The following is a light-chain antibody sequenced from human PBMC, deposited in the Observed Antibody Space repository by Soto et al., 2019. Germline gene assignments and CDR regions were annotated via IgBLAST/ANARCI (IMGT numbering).Light chain of an antibody. CDR3: NSYTSSGTYV. J-gene: IGLJ1*01. CDR1: SSDVGGYNY. Sequence: QFALTQPVSVSGSPGQSSTISCTGSSSDVGGYNYVSWYQHLPGKAPELMIYDVSNRPSGVSNRFSGSKSGNTASLTISGLQSEDEADYYCNSYTSSGTYVFGTGTKVTVL. V-gene: IGLV2-14*03. CDR2: DVS.